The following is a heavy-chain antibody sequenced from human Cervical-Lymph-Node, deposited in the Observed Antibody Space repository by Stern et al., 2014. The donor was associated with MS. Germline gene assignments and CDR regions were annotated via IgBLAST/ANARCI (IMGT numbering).Heavy chain of an antibody. CDR2: IIPIFGTA. Sequence: VQLVKSGAEVKKPGSSVKVSCQASGGTFNVYAINWLRQAPGQGLEWMGGIIPIFGTANYAQKFQGRVTITADESTRTSSMQLSSLRSNDTAVYYCARDGRHRGNYGLDVWGQGTTVIVSS. D-gene: IGHD2/OR15-2a*01. V-gene: IGHV1-69*01. J-gene: IGHJ6*02. CDR3: ARDGRHRGNYGLDV. CDR1: GGTFNVYA.